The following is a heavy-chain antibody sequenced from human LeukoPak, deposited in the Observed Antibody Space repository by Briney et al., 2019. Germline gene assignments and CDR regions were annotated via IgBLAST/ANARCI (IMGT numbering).Heavy chain of an antibody. CDR1: GFTFSSYS. D-gene: IGHD1-14*01. CDR3: ARGTLNIPGEHGAFDY. CDR2: ISTSSSYI. V-gene: IGHV3-21*01. J-gene: IGHJ4*02. Sequence: GESLKISCAASGFTFSSYSMNWVRQAPGKGLEWVSSISTSSSYIHYADSVKGRFTISRDNAKNSLYLQMNSLRAEDTAVYYCARGTLNIPGEHGAFDYWGQGTLVTVSS.